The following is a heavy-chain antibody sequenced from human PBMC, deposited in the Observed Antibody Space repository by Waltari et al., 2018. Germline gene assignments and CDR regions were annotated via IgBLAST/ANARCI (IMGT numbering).Heavy chain of an antibody. D-gene: IGHD3-3*01. Sequence: QVQLVQSGAEVKKPGASVKVSCKASGYPSTGSYIHWVRQAPGQGLEWMGWINPNSGGANYAQRFLGRVTMTRDTSISTAYMELNSLRSDDTALYYCGREIGVSWRVVDYWGQGTLVTVSS. CDR1: GYPSTGSY. CDR2: INPNSGGA. V-gene: IGHV1-2*02. J-gene: IGHJ4*02. CDR3: GREIGVSWRVVDY.